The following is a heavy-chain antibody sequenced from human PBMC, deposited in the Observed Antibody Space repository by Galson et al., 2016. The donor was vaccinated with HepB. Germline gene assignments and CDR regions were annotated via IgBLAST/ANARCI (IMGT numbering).Heavy chain of an antibody. CDR3: AKDGWLRLGEVSSSIDN. CDR2: INWNSHSV. Sequence: SLRLSCAASGFTFEDFAMHWVRQVPGKGLEWVAGINWNSHSVAYGASVKGRFTISRDNAKKSLYLQMNSLRFEDTALYYCAKDGWLRLGEVSSSIDNWGQGTLVTVSS. CDR1: GFTFEDFA. D-gene: IGHD3-16*02. V-gene: IGHV3-9*01. J-gene: IGHJ4*02.